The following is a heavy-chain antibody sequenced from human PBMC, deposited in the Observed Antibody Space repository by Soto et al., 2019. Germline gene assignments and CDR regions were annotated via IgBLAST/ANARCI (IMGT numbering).Heavy chain of an antibody. Sequence: PGGSLRLSCAASGFTFSSYGMHWVRQAPGKGLEWVAVIWYDGSNKYYADSVKGRFTISRDNSKNTLYLQMNSLRAEDTAVYYCARVMGGSSTSLSPDYWGQGTLVTVSS. V-gene: IGHV3-33*01. D-gene: IGHD1-26*01. J-gene: IGHJ4*02. CDR3: ARVMGGSSTSLSPDY. CDR1: GFTFSSYG. CDR2: IWYDGSNK.